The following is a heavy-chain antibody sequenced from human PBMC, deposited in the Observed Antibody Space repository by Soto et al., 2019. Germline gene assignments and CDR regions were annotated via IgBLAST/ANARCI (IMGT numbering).Heavy chain of an antibody. J-gene: IGHJ4*02. Sequence: SVKVSCRASGGTFSSYAISWVRQAPGQGLEWMGGIIPIFGATNYAQKFQGRVTMTADASTSTAYMELSRLRSDDTAVYYCARDSGILALDYWGQGTLVTVSS. D-gene: IGHD3-10*01. V-gene: IGHV1-69*13. CDR1: GGTFSSYA. CDR2: IIPIFGAT. CDR3: ARDSGILALDY.